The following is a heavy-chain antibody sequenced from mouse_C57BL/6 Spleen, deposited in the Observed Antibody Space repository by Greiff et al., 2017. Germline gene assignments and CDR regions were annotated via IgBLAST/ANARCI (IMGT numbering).Heavy chain of an antibody. CDR3: ARGLLRDYAMDY. Sequence: QVQLQQPGAELVKPGASVKMSCKASGYTFTSYWITWVKQRPGQGLEWIGDIYPGSGSTNYNEKFTSKATLTVDTSSSTAYMQLSSLTSEDSAVYYCARGLLRDYAMDYWGQGTSVTVSS. V-gene: IGHV1-55*01. D-gene: IGHD1-1*01. J-gene: IGHJ4*01. CDR1: GYTFTSYW. CDR2: IYPGSGST.